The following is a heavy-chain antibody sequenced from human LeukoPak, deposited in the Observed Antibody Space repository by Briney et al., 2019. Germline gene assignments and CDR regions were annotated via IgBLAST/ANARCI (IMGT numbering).Heavy chain of an antibody. J-gene: IGHJ3*02. CDR3: ASQLGPDAFDI. V-gene: IGHV1-69*04. D-gene: IGHD3-10*01. Sequence: SVKVSCKASGGTFSSYAISWVRQAPGQGLEWMGRIIPILGIANYAQKFQGRVTITADKSTSTAYMELSSLRSEDTAVYYCASQLGPDAFDIWGQGTVVTVSS. CDR1: GGTFSSYA. CDR2: IIPILGIA.